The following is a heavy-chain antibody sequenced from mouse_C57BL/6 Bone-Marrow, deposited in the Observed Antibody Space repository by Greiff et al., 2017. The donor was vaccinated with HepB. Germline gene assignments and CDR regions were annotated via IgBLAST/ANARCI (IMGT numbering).Heavy chain of an antibody. CDR1: GYTFPNYW. CDR2: IFPGSGST. CDR3: ARWRQLRVYYYAMYY. J-gene: IGHJ4*01. Sequence: VQLKESGAELVRPGTSVKMSCKASGYTFPNYWIGWAKQRPGHGLEWIGWIFPGSGSTYYNEKFKGKATLTVDKSSSTAYMLLSSLTSEDSAVYFCARWRQLRVYYYAMYYWGQGTSVTVSS. V-gene: IGHV1-75*01. D-gene: IGHD3-2*02.